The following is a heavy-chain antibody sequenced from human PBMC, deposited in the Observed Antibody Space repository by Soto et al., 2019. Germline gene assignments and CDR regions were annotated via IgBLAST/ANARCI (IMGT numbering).Heavy chain of an antibody. Sequence: QVQLVQSGAEVKKPGASVKVSCKASGYTFTDHYLHWVRQAPGQGLEWMGWIHPNTGSTNYAQNFQDWVTMTRDTSVSTAYMELSRLRSDDTAVYYCARDYGNYKGDAFDIWGQGTMVTVSS. J-gene: IGHJ3*02. CDR3: ARDYGNYKGDAFDI. D-gene: IGHD4-17*01. V-gene: IGHV1-2*04. CDR1: GYTFTDHY. CDR2: IHPNTGST.